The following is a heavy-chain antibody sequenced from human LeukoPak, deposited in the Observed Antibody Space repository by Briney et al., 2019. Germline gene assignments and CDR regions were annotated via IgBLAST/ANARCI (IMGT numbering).Heavy chain of an antibody. CDR3: AKGRGYCTGGSCYSDY. J-gene: IGHJ4*02. CDR1: GFTFSNYA. CDR2: ISGSDGST. D-gene: IGHD2-15*01. V-gene: IGHV3-23*01. Sequence: PGGSLRLSCTASGFTFSNYAMSWVRPGPGKGLEWVLTISGSDGSTYYADSVKGRFTIARDNSKNTLYLQMNSLRVEDTAIYYCAKGRGYCTGGSCYSDYWGQGTLVTVSS.